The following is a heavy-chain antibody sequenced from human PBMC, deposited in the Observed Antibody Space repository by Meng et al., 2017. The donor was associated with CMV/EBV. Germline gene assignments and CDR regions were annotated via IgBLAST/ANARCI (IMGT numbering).Heavy chain of an antibody. CDR1: GFTFSDYY. J-gene: IGHJ6*02. Sequence: GESLKISCAASGFTFSDYYMSWIRQAPGKGLEWVSYISSSGSTIYYADSVKGRFTISRDNAKNSLYLQMNSLRAEDTAVYYCARAMNWILYYYYGMAVWGQGTTVTVSS. CDR2: ISSSGSTI. CDR3: ARAMNWILYYYYGMAV. D-gene: IGHD1-1*01. V-gene: IGHV3-11*01.